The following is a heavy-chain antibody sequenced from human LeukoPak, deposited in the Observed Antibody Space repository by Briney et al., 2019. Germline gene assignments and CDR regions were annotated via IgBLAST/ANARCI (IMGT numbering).Heavy chain of an antibody. J-gene: IGHJ4*02. Sequence: GASVKVSCKASGGTFSSYAISWVRQAPGQGLEWMGGIIPIFGTANYAQKFQGRVTITADKSTSTAYMELSSLRAEDTAVYYCARGGPYSYGVRFDYWGQGTLVTVSS. D-gene: IGHD4-17*01. CDR2: IIPIFGTA. V-gene: IGHV1-69*06. CDR3: ARGGPYSYGVRFDY. CDR1: GGTFSSYA.